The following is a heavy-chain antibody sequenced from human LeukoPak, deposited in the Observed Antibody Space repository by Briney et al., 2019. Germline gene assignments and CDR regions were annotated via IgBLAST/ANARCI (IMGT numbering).Heavy chain of an antibody. CDR1: GFTFSSYS. J-gene: IGHJ6*03. CDR3: ATDPLGAGYMDV. CDR2: ISSSSSTI. Sequence: PGGSLRLSCAASGFTFSSYSMNWVRQAPGKGLEWVSYISSSSSTIYYADSVKGRFTISRDNAKNSLFLQMNSLRAEDTAVYYCATDPLGAGYMDVWGEGTTVTISS. V-gene: IGHV3-48*04.